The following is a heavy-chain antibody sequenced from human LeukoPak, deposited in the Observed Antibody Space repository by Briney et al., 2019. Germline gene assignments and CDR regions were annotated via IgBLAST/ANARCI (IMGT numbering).Heavy chain of an antibody. J-gene: IGHJ4*02. CDR1: GYTFTSYY. V-gene: IGHV1-46*01. CDR2: INPSGGST. D-gene: IGHD3-22*01. CDR3: ARSSSGHDSSGYYYEGYFDY. Sequence: ASVKVSCKASGYTFTSYYMHWVRQAPGQGLEWMGIINPSGGSTSYAQKFQGRATMTRDTSTSTVYMELSSLRSEDTAVYYCARSSSGHDSSGYYYEGYFDYWGQGTLVTVSS.